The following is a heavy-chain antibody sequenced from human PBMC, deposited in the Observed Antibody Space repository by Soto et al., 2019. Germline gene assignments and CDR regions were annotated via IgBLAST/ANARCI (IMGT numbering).Heavy chain of an antibody. J-gene: IGHJ4*02. V-gene: IGHV4-59*01. CDR3: ARADCGGDCYSGGFNY. D-gene: IGHD2-21*02. CDR1: GGSISSYY. Sequence: LSLTCTVSGGSISSYYWNWIRQPPGKGLEWIGYVEFSGRTNYNPSLRSRLTISVDTSKNQFSLKLSSVTAADTAVYYCARADCGGDCYSGGFNYWGQGTLVTVSS. CDR2: VEFSGRT.